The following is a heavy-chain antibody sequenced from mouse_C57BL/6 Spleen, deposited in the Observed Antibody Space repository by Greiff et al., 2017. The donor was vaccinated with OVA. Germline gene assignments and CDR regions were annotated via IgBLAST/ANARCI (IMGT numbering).Heavy chain of an antibody. V-gene: IGHV7-1*01. J-gene: IGHJ4*01. CDR2: SRNKANDYTT. CDR3: ARDLYYAMDY. Sequence: EVKLMESGGGLVQSGRSLRLSCATSGFTFSDFYMEWVRQAPGKGLEWIAASRNKANDYTTEYSASVKGRFIVSRDTSQSILYLQMNALRAEDTAIDYCARDLYYAMDYWGQGTSVTVSS. CDR1: GFTFSDFY.